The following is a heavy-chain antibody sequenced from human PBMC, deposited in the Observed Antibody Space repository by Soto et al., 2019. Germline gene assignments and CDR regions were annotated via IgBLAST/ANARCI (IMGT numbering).Heavy chain of an antibody. CDR2: INSDGSST. Sequence: GGSLRLSCAASGFTFSSYWMHWVRQAPGKGLVWVSRINSDGSSTSYADSVKGRFTISRDNAKNTLYLQMNSLRAEDTAVYYCARAAGRKEIVVVKYWGQGTLVTVSS. J-gene: IGHJ4*02. CDR3: ARAAGRKEIVVVKY. V-gene: IGHV3-74*01. D-gene: IGHD2-15*01. CDR1: GFTFSSYW.